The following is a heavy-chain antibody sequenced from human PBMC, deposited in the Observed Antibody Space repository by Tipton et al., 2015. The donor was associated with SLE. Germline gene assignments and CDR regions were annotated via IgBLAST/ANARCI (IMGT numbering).Heavy chain of an antibody. J-gene: IGHJ5*02. CDR3: ARAGEGIAA. D-gene: IGHD6-13*01. CDR2: IYYSGST. CDR1: GGSINSDDFC. V-gene: IGHV4-31*03. Sequence: TLSLTCSISGGSINSDDFCWSWLRQYPGKGLEWIGNIYYSGSTYYNPSLESRLTISVETSENHFSQNQFSLKLKSVTAADTAVYYCARAGEGIAAWGQGTLVTVSS.